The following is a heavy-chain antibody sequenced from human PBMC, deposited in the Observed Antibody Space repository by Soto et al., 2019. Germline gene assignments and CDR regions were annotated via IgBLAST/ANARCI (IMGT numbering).Heavy chain of an antibody. D-gene: IGHD6-19*01. CDR3: ARALQAVAGRRYIDY. CDR2: INPNSGGT. CDR1: GYTFTGYY. J-gene: IGHJ4*02. Sequence: ASVKVSCKASGYTFTGYYMHWVRPAPGQGLEWMGWINPNSGGTNYAQKFQGWVTMTRDTSISTAYMELSRPRSDDTAVYYCARALQAVAGRRYIDYRGQGTLVTVSS. V-gene: IGHV1-2*04.